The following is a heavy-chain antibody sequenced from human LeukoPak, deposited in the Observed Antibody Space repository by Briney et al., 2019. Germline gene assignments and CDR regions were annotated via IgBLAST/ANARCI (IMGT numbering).Heavy chain of an antibody. CDR1: GGSISSSSYY. Sequence: SETLSLTCSVSGGSISSSSYYWGWIRQPPGKGLEWIGSIYYSGNTYYNPSLKSRVTISVDTSKKQFFLRLSSVTAADTAVYYCARDDIPNSGPSYYYYMDVWGKGTTVTVSS. CDR3: ARDDIPNSGPSYYYYMDV. D-gene: IGHD6-19*01. CDR2: IYYSGNT. J-gene: IGHJ6*03. V-gene: IGHV4-39*07.